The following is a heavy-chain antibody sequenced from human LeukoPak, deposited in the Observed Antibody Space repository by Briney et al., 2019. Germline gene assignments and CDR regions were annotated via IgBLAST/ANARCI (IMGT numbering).Heavy chain of an antibody. J-gene: IGHJ4*02. CDR2: IYSGGST. Sequence: GGSLRLSCAASGFTFSTYGMIWVRQAPGKGLEWVSVIYSGGSTYYADSVKGRFTISRDNSKNTLYLQMNSLRAEDTAVYYCARSKEGDCSSTSCNYFDYWGQGTLVTVSS. V-gene: IGHV3-66*01. CDR1: GFTFSTYG. CDR3: ARSKEGDCSSTSCNYFDY. D-gene: IGHD2-2*01.